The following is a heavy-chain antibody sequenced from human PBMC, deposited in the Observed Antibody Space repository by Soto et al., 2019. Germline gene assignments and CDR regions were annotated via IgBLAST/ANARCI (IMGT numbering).Heavy chain of an antibody. D-gene: IGHD3-10*01. J-gene: IGHJ4*02. V-gene: IGHV3-23*01. CDR3: AKRNLYGSGTHDY. CDR1: GFTFSTYD. Sequence: EVQLLESGGGLVQPGGSLRLSCAASGFTFSTYDMSWVRQAPGKGLEWGSGISGSGGKTDYADSVKGRFTISRDNSKNTLYLQMNSLRAEDTAVYYCAKRNLYGSGTHDYWGQGSLVTVSP. CDR2: ISGSGGKT.